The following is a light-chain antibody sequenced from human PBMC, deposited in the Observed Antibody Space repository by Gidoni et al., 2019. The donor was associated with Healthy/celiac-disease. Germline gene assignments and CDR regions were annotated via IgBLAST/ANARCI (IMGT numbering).Light chain of an antibody. V-gene: IGLV2-8*01. CDR2: EVS. CDR1: SIDVGGYNY. CDR3: SSYAGSNNVV. Sequence: QPALTQPPSASGSPGQSVTISCTGTSIDVGGYNYVSWYQQHPGKAPKLMIYEVSKRPSGVPDRFSGSKSGNTASLTVSGLQAEDEADYYCSSYAGSNNVVFGGGTKLTVL. J-gene: IGLJ2*01.